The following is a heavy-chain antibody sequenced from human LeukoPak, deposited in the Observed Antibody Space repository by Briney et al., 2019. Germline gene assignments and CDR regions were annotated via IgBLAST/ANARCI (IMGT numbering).Heavy chain of an antibody. CDR2: IYSGGST. V-gene: IGHV3-53*01. CDR3: VGDYHGDEEYVDY. Sequence: GGSLRLSCAASGFTVSSNYMSWVRQAPGQGLEGGSVIYSGGSTYYADPVKGRFTIYKDNSKNKLYLQMNSLRAEDPAVYCRVGDYHGDEEYVDYWGQGTLVSVSS. J-gene: IGHJ4*02. CDR1: GFTVSSNY. D-gene: IGHD4-17*01.